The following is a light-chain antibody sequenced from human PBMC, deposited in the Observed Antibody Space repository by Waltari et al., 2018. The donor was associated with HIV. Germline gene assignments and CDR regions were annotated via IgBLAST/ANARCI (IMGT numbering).Light chain of an antibody. CDR2: EVT. J-gene: IGLJ2*01. V-gene: IGLV2-14*01. CDR1: GGDVGGYNY. Sequence: QPALTQPASVSGSLGQAITISCTGTGGDVGGYNYVSWYQQYPGKAPKLLILEVTNRPTGVSNRFSGSKSGNTASLTISGLQAEDVADYHCSSFTSSGSLVFGGGTKVTVL. CDR3: SSFTSSGSLV.